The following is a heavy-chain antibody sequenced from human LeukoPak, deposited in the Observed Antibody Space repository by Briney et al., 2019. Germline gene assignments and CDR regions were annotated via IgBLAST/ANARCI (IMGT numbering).Heavy chain of an antibody. V-gene: IGHV4-39*07. J-gene: IGHJ5*02. CDR1: GDSISGSNYH. Sequence: KPSETLSLTCTVSGDSISGSNYHWGWIRQPPGKGLEWLGTVHHTGRAFYNPSLRGRTTVSVDTSKNEFSLKLTSVTAADTAVYYCAREPDAWGQGILVIVSS. CDR2: VHHTGRA. CDR3: AREPDA.